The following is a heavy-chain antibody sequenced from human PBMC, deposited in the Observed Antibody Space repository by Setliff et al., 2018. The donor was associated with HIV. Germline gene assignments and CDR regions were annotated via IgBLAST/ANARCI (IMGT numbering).Heavy chain of an antibody. Sequence: ASVKVSCKASGYTFNNYAMNWVRQAPGQGLELMGWINTNTGNPTYAQGFTGRFVFSLDTSVGTAYLQISSLKAEDTAVYFCARDLKRPNSNFWGGYPIPFDSWGQGTLVTVSS. V-gene: IGHV7-4-1*02. CDR3: ARDLKRPNSNFWGGYPIPFDS. CDR2: INTNTGNP. CDR1: GYTFNNYA. J-gene: IGHJ4*02. D-gene: IGHD3-3*01.